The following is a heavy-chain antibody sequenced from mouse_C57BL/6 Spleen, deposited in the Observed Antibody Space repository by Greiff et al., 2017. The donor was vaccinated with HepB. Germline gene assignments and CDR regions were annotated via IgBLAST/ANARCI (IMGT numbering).Heavy chain of an antibody. CDR1: GFTFSDYY. CDR2: INYDGSST. V-gene: IGHV5-16*01. D-gene: IGHD2-5*01. J-gene: IGHJ2*01. CDR3: ARGGYSNWEFDY. Sequence: EVQLVESEGGLVQPGSSMKLSCTASGFTFSDYYMAWVRQVPEKGLEWVANINYDGSSTYYLDSLKSRFIISRDNAKNILYLQMSSLKSEDTATYYCARGGYSNWEFDYWGQGTTLTVSS.